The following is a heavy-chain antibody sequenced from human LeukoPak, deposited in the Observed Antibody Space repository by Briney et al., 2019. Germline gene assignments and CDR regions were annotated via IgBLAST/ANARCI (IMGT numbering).Heavy chain of an antibody. CDR3: ARVHASLVPAADY. CDR2: MNPNSGNT. J-gene: IGHJ4*02. CDR1: GYTFTSYD. Sequence: ASVKVSCKASGYTFTSYDISWVRQATGQGLEWMGWMNPNSGNTGYAQKFQGRVTMTRNTSISTAYMELSSLRSEDTAVYYRARVHASLVPAADYWGQGTLVTVSS. D-gene: IGHD2-2*01. V-gene: IGHV1-8*01.